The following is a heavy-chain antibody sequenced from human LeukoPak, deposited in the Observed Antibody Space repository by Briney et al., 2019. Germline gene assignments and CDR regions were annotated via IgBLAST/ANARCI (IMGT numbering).Heavy chain of an antibody. Sequence: GGSLRLSCAASGFTFSSYGMHWVRQAPGKGLEWVAVISYDGSNKYYADSVKGRFTISRDNSKNTLYLQMNSLRAEDTALYYCAKDKAYSGSSYGNGYFDYWGQGTLVTVSS. J-gene: IGHJ4*02. CDR3: AKDKAYSGSSYGNGYFDY. CDR2: ISYDGSNK. D-gene: IGHD1-26*01. CDR1: GFTFSSYG. V-gene: IGHV3-30*18.